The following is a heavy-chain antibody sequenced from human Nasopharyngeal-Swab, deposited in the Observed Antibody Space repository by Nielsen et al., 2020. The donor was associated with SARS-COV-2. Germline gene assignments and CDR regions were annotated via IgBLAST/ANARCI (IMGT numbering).Heavy chain of an antibody. Sequence: SLKISCAASGFTFDDYAMHWVRQAPGKGLEWVSGISWNSGSIGYADSVKGRFTISRDNAKNSLYLQMNSLRAEDMALYYCAKEGSRGYYFDYWGQGTLVTVSS. CDR1: GFTFDDYA. D-gene: IGHD2-2*01. CDR2: ISWNSGSI. J-gene: IGHJ4*02. CDR3: AKEGSRGYYFDY. V-gene: IGHV3-9*03.